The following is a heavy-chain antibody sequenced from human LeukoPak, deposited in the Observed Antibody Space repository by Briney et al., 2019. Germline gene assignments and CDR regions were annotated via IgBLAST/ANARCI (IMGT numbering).Heavy chain of an antibody. D-gene: IGHD2/OR15-2a*01. CDR3: ARGTRLLGYFDY. Sequence: GTSLKLSCAASGFTFSSYSMNWVRQAPGKGLEWVSSISSSSSYIYYADSVKGRFTISRDNAKNSLYLQMNSLRAEDTAVYYCARGTRLLGYFDYWGQGTLVTVSS. CDR1: GFTFSSYS. CDR2: ISSSSSYI. V-gene: IGHV3-21*01. J-gene: IGHJ4*02.